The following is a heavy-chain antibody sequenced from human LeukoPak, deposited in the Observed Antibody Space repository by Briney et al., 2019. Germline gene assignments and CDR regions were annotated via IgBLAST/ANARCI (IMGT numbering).Heavy chain of an antibody. CDR3: ARVGSFDAFDI. D-gene: IGHD3-10*01. CDR2: INPSSGGT. J-gene: IGHJ3*02. Sequence: ASVTVSCKASGYTFTGYYMHWVRQAPGQGLEWMGRINPSSGGTNYAQKFQGRVTMTRDTSISTAYMELSRLRSDDTAVYYCARVGSFDAFDIWGQGTMVTVSS. CDR1: GYTFTGYY. V-gene: IGHV1-2*06.